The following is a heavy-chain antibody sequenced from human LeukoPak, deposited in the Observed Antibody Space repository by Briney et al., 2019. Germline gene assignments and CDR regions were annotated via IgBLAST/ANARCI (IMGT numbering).Heavy chain of an antibody. J-gene: IGHJ3*02. D-gene: IGHD3-10*01. CDR2: ISYDGSNK. CDR3: ARARGFDI. Sequence: GGSLRLSCAASGFTFSSYGMHWVRQAPGKGLEWVAVISYDGSNKYYADSVKGRFTISRDNAKNSLYLQMNSLRAEDTAVYYCARARGFDIWGQGTMVTVSS. V-gene: IGHV3-30*03. CDR1: GFTFSSYG.